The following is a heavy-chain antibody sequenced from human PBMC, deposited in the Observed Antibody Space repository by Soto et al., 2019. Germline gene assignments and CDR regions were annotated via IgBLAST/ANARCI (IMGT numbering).Heavy chain of an antibody. CDR2: IYSSGIT. Sequence: PSETLSLTCTVSGGSIKKYYWNWIRQSAGKGLEWIGRIYSSGITNYNSSHKSRVTVLVDTSKSQFFLNLNSVTAADTAVYYCAGIGEDIYYGMDVWGQLTTATVSS. V-gene: IGHV4-4*07. CDR3: AGIGEDIYYGMDV. CDR1: GGSIKKYY. J-gene: IGHJ6*02. D-gene: IGHD2-15*01.